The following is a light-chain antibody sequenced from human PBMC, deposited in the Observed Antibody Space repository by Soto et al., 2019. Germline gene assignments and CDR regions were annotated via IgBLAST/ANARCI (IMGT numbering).Light chain of an antibody. J-gene: IGKJ5*01. CDR3: QQYNSYRIT. Sequence: DIQMTQSPSTLSASVGDRVTITCRASQSISSWLAWYQQKPGKAPNLLIYDASSFESGVPSRFSGSGSGTEFTLTISSLQPDDFATYYCQQYNSYRITFGQGTRLEIK. CDR1: QSISSW. V-gene: IGKV1-5*01. CDR2: DAS.